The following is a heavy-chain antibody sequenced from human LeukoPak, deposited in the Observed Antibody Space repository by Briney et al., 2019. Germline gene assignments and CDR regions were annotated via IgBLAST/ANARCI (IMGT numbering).Heavy chain of an antibody. CDR2: ISSSSSYI. CDR3: ARRSGYCSSTSCYPYFDY. D-gene: IGHD2-2*01. J-gene: IGHJ4*02. V-gene: IGHV3-21*01. Sequence: GGSLRLSCAASGFTFSSYSMNWVRQAPGKGLEGVSSISSSSSYIYYADSVKGRFTISRDNAKNTLYLQMGSLRAEDMAVYYCARRSGYCSSTSCYPYFDYWGQGTLVTVSS. CDR1: GFTFSSYS.